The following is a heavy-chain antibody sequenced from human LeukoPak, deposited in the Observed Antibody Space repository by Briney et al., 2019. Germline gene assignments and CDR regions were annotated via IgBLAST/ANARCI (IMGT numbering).Heavy chain of an antibody. V-gene: IGHV1-69*05. D-gene: IGHD3-22*01. Sequence: ASVKVSCKACGGTFSSYAISWVRQAPGQGLEWMGGIIPIFGTANYAQKFQGRVTITTDESTSTAYMELSSLRSEDTAVYYCARAGSSGYYYAVAHAEYFQHWGQGTLVTVSS. CDR1: GGTFSSYA. CDR2: IIPIFGTA. J-gene: IGHJ1*01. CDR3: ARAGSSGYYYAVAHAEYFQH.